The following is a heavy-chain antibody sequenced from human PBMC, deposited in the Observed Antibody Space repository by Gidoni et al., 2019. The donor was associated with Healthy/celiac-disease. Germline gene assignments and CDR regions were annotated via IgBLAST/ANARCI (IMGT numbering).Heavy chain of an antibody. D-gene: IGHD3-10*01. V-gene: IGHV1-2*02. J-gene: IGHJ6*02. CDR1: GYTFTGYY. CDR3: ARWGGSGIYYYYYGMDV. Sequence: QVQLVQSGAEVKKPGASVKVSCKASGYTFTGYYMHWVRQAPGQGLEWMGWINPNSGGTNYAQKFQGRVPMTRDTSISTAYMELSRLRSDDTAVYYCARWGGSGIYYYYYGMDVWGQGTTVTVSS. CDR2: INPNSGGT.